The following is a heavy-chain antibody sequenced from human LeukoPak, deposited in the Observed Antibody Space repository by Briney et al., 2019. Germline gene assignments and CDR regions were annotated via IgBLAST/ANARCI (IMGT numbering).Heavy chain of an antibody. V-gene: IGHV3-23*01. Sequence: AISGSGGSTYYADSVKGRFTISRDNSKNTLYLQMNSLRAEDTAVYYCAKDGRSQWLARGVDYWGQGTLVTVSS. CDR3: AKDGRSQWLARGVDY. J-gene: IGHJ4*02. D-gene: IGHD6-19*01. CDR2: ISGSGGST.